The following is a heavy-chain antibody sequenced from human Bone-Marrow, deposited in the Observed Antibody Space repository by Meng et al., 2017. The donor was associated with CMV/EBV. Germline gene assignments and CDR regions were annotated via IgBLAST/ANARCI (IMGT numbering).Heavy chain of an antibody. J-gene: IGHJ5*02. V-gene: IGHV3-23*01. D-gene: IGHD1-7*01. CDR2: ISGSGGST. CDR3: AKGNYAGWFDP. Sequence: QESVSRISGSGGSTNHADSSRDNSKNTMYLQMNSLRAEDTDVYYCAKGNYAGWFDPWGQGTLVTVSS.